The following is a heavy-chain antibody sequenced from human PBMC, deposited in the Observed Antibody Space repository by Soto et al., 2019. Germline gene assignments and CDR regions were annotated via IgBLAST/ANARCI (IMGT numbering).Heavy chain of an antibody. CDR3: ARTESSSWSFFYYGMDV. J-gene: IGHJ6*02. D-gene: IGHD6-13*01. CDR1: GGSIGSYY. CDR2: VYYSDGT. Sequence: QVQLKESGPGLVKPSETLALTCTVSGGSIGSYYWSWIRQPPGRGLEWIGCVYYSDGTNYNPSLKSRVTISIDKSNNQFSLRLSSLTAADTAVYYCARTESSSWSFFYYGMDVWGQGTTVTVSS. V-gene: IGHV4-59*01.